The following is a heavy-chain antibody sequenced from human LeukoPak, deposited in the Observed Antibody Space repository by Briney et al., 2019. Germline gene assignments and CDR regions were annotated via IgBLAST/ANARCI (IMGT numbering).Heavy chain of an antibody. D-gene: IGHD2-8*01. J-gene: IGHJ4*02. V-gene: IGHV4-34*01. Sequence: SETLSLTCAVYGGSFSGYYWSWLRQPPGKGLEWIGEINHSGTTNYNPSLKSRVTISVDTSKNQFSLTLSSVTAADTAVYYCARGLVVLMVYPGYWGQGTLVTVSS. CDR1: GGSFSGYY. CDR2: INHSGTT. CDR3: ARGLVVLMVYPGY.